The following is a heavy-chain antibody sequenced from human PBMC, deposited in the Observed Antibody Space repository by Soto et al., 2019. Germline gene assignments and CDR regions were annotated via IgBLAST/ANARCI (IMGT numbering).Heavy chain of an antibody. J-gene: IGHJ4*02. V-gene: IGHV4-4*02. CDR1: GLSISSGDW. Sequence: QVQLQESGPGLVRPSGTVSLTCAVSGLSISSGDWWSWVRQPPGKGLEWIGEIHHSGSTNYNPSLKSRVTMSVVPSKDLFFLTLTSVTAADTAFYYCARDQGSHPGDWGQGTLVSVSS. CDR3: ARDQGSHPGD. CDR2: IHHSGST. D-gene: IGHD6-13*01.